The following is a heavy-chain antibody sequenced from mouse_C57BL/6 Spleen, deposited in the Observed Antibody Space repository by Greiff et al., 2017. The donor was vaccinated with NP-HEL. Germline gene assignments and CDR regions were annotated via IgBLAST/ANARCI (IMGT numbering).Heavy chain of an antibody. CDR3: ARGGITPVADY. CDR1: GFSLTSYG. D-gene: IGHD1-1*01. J-gene: IGHJ2*01. Sequence: VQVVESGPGLVQPSQSLSITCTVSGFSLTSYGVHWARQSPGKGLEWLGVIWSGGSTDYNAAFISRLSISKDNSKSQVFFKMNSLQADDTAIYYCARGGITPVADYWGQGTTLTVSS. V-gene: IGHV2-2*01. CDR2: IWSGGST.